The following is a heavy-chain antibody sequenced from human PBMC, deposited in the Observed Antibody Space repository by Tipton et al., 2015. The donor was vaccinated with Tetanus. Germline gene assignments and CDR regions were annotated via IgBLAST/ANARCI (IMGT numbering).Heavy chain of an antibody. D-gene: IGHD2-15*01. V-gene: IGHV3-33*01. CDR2: SWYDGSEK. CDR3: ARDMRGGSSYSGWFDL. Sequence: SLRLSCATSAFKFSKNGMHWVRQAPGKGLEWVAFSWYDGSEKYYADSVKGRFTISRDSSKDTLYLQMNSLRVEDTAVYYCARDMRGGSSYSGWFDLWGQGTPVTVSS. J-gene: IGHJ5*02. CDR1: AFKFSKNG.